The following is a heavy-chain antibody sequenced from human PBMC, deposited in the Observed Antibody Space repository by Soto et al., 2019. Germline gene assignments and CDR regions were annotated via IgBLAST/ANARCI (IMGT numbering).Heavy chain of an antibody. CDR2: IWYDGSNE. J-gene: IGHJ4*02. CDR1: GFIFSDFA. Sequence: GGSLRLSCAASGFIFSDFAMHWVRQAPGKGLEWVAEIWYDGSNEYYGDSVKGRFTISRDNSKNTLYLQLNSLRAEDTAVYYCARVPEAGRPLFDYWGQGALVTVS. CDR3: ARVPEAGRPLFDY. V-gene: IGHV3-33*01. D-gene: IGHD6-6*01.